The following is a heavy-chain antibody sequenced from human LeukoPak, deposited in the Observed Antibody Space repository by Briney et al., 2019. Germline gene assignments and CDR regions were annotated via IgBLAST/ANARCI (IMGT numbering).Heavy chain of an antibody. CDR1: GFTLSSYW. J-gene: IGHJ3*02. CDR2: INSDGSST. CDR3: ARRYGGYWASDI. Sequence: GGTLRLSCAASGFTLSSYWMHWVRQAPGKGLVWVARINSDGSSTSYVDSVKGRFTISRDNAKNTLYLQMNSLRVEDTAVYYCARRYGGYWASDIWGQGTMVTVSS. D-gene: IGHD2-21*01. V-gene: IGHV3-74*01.